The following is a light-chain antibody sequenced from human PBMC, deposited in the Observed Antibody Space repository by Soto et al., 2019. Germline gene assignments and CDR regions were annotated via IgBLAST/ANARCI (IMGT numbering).Light chain of an antibody. J-gene: IGKJ2*01. CDR1: QHVSSN. Sequence: EIVMTQSPATLSLSPGGSATLSCRASQHVSSNFAWYRQKPGQAPTLLIYRASTRATGIPARFSGSGSGTEFTLTISRLQSEDFAVYYCQQYNNSPYTFGQGTKLEIK. V-gene: IGKV3-15*01. CDR3: QQYNNSPYT. CDR2: RAS.